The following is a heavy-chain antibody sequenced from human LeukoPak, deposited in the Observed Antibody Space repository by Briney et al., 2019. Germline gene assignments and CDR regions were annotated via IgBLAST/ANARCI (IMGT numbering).Heavy chain of an antibody. CDR1: GYTFTGYY. CDR2: INPKSGGT. D-gene: IGHD2-2*03. J-gene: IGHJ4*02. V-gene: IGHV1-2*02. Sequence: ASVKVSCKASGYTFTGYYMHWVRQAPGQGLEWMGWINPKSGGTNYAQKFQGRVTMTRDTSISTAYMELSRLRSDDTAVYYCASGYCSSTSCFGAIDYWGQGTLVTVSS. CDR3: ASGYCSSTSCFGAIDY.